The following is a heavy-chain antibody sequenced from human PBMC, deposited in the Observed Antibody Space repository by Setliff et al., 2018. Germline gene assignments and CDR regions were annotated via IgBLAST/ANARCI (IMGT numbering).Heavy chain of an antibody. CDR1: GGSISSYY. Sequence: SETLSLTCTVSGGSISSYYWSWIRQPPGKGLEWIGYIYYSGSTNYNPSLKSRVTISVDTSKNQFSLKLSSVTAADTAVYYCARHEFVGGYYGSVTYRHFDYWGQGSLVTVSS. CDR2: IYYSGST. V-gene: IGHV4-59*01. J-gene: IGHJ4*02. CDR3: ARHEFVGGYYGSVTYRHFDY. D-gene: IGHD3-10*01.